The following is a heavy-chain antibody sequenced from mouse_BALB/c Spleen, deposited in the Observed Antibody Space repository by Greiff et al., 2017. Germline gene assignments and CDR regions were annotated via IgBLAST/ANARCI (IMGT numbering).Heavy chain of an antibody. Sequence: EVQLQQSGAELVRSGASVKLSCTASGFNIKDYYMHWVKQRPEQGLEWIGWIDPENGDTEYAPKFQGKATMTADTSSNTAYLQLSSLTSEDTAVYYCKRDYGSSTYAMDYWGQGTSVTVSS. CDR2: IDPENGDT. D-gene: IGHD1-1*01. J-gene: IGHJ4*01. V-gene: IGHV14-4*02. CDR1: GFNIKDYY. CDR3: KRDYGSSTYAMDY.